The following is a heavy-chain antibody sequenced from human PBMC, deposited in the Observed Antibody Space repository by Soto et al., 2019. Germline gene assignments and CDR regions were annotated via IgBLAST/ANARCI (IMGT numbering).Heavy chain of an antibody. CDR3: ARAYCSSTSCYYYYDYGMDV. CDR2: IYPGDSDT. V-gene: IGHV5-51*01. Sequence: GESLKISCKGSGYSFTSYWIGWVRQMPGKGLEWMGIIYPGDSDTRYSPSFQGQVTISADKSISTAYLQWSSLKASDTAMYYCARAYCSSTSCYYYYDYGMDVWGQGTTVTVSS. D-gene: IGHD2-2*01. J-gene: IGHJ6*02. CDR1: GYSFTSYW.